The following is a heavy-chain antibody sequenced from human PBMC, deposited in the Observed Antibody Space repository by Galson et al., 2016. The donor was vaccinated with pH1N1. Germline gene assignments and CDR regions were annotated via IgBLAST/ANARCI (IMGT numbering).Heavy chain of an antibody. Sequence: SVKVSCKASGYTFSSYGMSWVRQAPGKGLEWMGWISGYNGNTKYEQKIQGRVSMTIDTSTSTVYMELRSLRSDDTALYYCARMSGSSRYLDYWGQGTLGTVSS. V-gene: IGHV1-18*01. J-gene: IGHJ4*02. CDR1: GYTFSSYG. CDR3: ARMSGSSRYLDY. CDR2: ISGYNGNT. D-gene: IGHD1-26*01.